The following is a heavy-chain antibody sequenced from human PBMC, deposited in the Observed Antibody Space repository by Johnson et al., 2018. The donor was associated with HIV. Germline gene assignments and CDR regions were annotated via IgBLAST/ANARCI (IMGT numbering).Heavy chain of an antibody. Sequence: QVQLVESGGGVVQPGRSLRLSCAASGFTFSSYGMHWVRQAPGKGLEWVAVIWYDGSNKYYADSVTGRVTISRDNSKNTLYLQMSSLRAEDTAVYYCARDESYRKYALTAFDIWGQGTLVAVSS. D-gene: IGHD1-14*01. V-gene: IGHV3-33*01. CDR1: GFTFSSYG. CDR3: ARDESYRKYALTAFDI. J-gene: IGHJ3*02. CDR2: IWYDGSNK.